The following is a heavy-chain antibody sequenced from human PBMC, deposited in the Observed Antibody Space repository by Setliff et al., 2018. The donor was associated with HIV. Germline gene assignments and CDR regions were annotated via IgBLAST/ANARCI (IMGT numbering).Heavy chain of an antibody. CDR1: GFTFSDHY. CDR2: IRGDSTSI. J-gene: IGHJ3*01. V-gene: IGHV3-11*05. Sequence: PGESLKISCAASGFTFSDHYMTWIRKAPGKGLEWISYIRGDSTSINYADSVKGRFTISRDNAKNALYLQMNSLRAEDTAVYYCTRDPRLVDFWGQGTMVTVSS. CDR3: TRDPRLVDF. D-gene: IGHD2-8*02.